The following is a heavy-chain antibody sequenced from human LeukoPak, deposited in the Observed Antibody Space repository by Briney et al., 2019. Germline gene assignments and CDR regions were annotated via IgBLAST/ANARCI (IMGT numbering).Heavy chain of an antibody. J-gene: IGHJ5*02. CDR3: ARGQGAWGTGLNWFDP. CDR2: IKQDGSEK. CDR1: GFTFSSYW. Sequence: PGGSPRLSCAASGFTFSSYWMSWVRQAPGKGLEWVANIKQDGSEKYYVDSVKGRFTISRDNAKNSLYLQMNSLRAEDTAVYYCARGQGAWGTGLNWFDPWGQGTLVTVSS. D-gene: IGHD1-1*01. V-gene: IGHV3-7*01.